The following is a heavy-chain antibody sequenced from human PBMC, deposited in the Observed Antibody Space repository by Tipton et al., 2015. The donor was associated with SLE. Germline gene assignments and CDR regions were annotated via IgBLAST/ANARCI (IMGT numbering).Heavy chain of an antibody. CDR2: ISYSGST. J-gene: IGHJ6*03. CDR1: DGSINTYY. CDR3: ARAPAPAPPTHYYYYFMDA. D-gene: IGHD2-2*01. V-gene: IGHV4-59*01. Sequence: TLSLTCTVSDGSINTYYWSWIRQPPGKGLEWIGYISYSGSTNYNPSLKSRVTISVDTSENQFSLRLSSVTAADTAVYYCARAPAPAPPTHYYYYFMDAWGHGTTVTVSS.